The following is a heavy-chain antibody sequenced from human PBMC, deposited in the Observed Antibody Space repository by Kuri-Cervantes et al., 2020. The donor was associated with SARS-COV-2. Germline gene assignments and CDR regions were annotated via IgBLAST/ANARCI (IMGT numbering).Heavy chain of an antibody. CDR2: IYYSGST. CDR3: ARHGLRYYGSGSLTTFDY. D-gene: IGHD3-10*01. Sequence: GSLRLSCTVSGGSISSSSYYWGWIRQPPGKGLEWIGSIYYSGSTYYNPSLKSRVTISVDTSTNQFSLKLSSVTAADTAVYYCARHGLRYYGSGSLTTFDYWGQGTLVTVSS. CDR1: GGSISSSSYY. V-gene: IGHV4-39*01. J-gene: IGHJ4*02.